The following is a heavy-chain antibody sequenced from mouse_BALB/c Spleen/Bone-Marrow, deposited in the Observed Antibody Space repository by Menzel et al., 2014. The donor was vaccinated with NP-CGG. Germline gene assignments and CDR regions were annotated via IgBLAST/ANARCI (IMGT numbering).Heavy chain of an antibody. Sequence: EVQLQESGPGLVKPSQTVSLTCTVTGISITTGNYRWSWIRQFPGNKLEWIGYIYYSGTITYNPSLTSRTTITRDTSXNQFFLEMNSLTAGDTATYYCARGAMITTGYFDYWGQGTTLTVSS. V-gene: IGHV3-5*02. CDR2: IYYSGTI. CDR3: ARGAMITTGYFDY. D-gene: IGHD2-4*01. J-gene: IGHJ2*01. CDR1: GISITTGNYR.